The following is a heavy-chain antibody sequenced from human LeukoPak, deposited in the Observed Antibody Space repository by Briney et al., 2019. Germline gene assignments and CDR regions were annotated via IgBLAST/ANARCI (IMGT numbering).Heavy chain of an antibody. D-gene: IGHD6-13*01. CDR1: GFTFDDYA. J-gene: IGHJ4*02. V-gene: IGHV3-43D*03. CDR3: AKDMSAGHSIIDY. Sequence: GSLRLSCAVSGFTFDDYAMHWVRQAPGKGLEWVSLVSWDGGYTYYADSVKGRFTISRDNSKNSLYLQMNSLRAEDTALYYCAKDMSAGHSIIDYWGQGTLVTVSS. CDR2: VSWDGGYT.